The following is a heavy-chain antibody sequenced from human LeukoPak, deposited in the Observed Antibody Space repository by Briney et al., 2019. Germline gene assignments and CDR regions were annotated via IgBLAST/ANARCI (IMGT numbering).Heavy chain of an antibody. D-gene: IGHD6-19*01. J-gene: IGHJ4*02. CDR1: GFTFSSYV. CDR3: ARDIGSGWHNIDY. Sequence: GGSLRLSCAASGFTFSSYVMHWVRQAPGKGLEWVAIISYDGSNEYYADSVKGRFTISRDNSKNTLYLQMNSLRAADTAVYYCARDIGSGWHNIDYWGQGTLVTVSS. CDR2: ISYDGSNE. V-gene: IGHV3-30*04.